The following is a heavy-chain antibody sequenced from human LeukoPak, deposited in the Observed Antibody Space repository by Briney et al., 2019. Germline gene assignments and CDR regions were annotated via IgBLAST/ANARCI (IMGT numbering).Heavy chain of an antibody. CDR2: ISYDGINK. CDR1: GFTFSSYA. V-gene: IGHV3-30*01. D-gene: IGHD2-8*01. CDR3: ASPVYSYYYYGMDA. J-gene: IGHJ6*04. Sequence: GGSLRLSCAASGFTFSSYAMHWVRQAPGKGLEWVAVISYDGINKYYADSVKGRFTISRDSSKNTLYLQMNSLRAEDTAVYYCASPVYSYYYYGMDAWGKGTTVTVSS.